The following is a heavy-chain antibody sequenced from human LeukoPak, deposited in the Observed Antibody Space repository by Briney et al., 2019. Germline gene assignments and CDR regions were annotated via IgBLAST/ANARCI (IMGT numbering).Heavy chain of an antibody. J-gene: IGHJ4*02. CDR1: GYTFTGYY. CDR2: INPNSGGT. Sequence: ASVKVSCTASGYTFTGYYMHWVRQAPGQGLEWMGWINPNSGGTNYAQKFQGRVTMTRDTSIGTAYMELSRLRSDDTAVYYCARARRKLPYYDFWSGYHFDYWGQGTLVTVSS. CDR3: ARARRKLPYYDFWSGYHFDY. V-gene: IGHV1-2*02. D-gene: IGHD3-3*01.